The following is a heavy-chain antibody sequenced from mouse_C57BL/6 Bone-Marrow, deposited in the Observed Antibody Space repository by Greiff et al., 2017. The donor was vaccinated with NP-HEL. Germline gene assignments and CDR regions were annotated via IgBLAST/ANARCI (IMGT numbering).Heavy chain of an antibody. CDR3: AREGHYYGSSHWYFDV. Sequence: QVQLQQPGAELVKPGASVKMSCKASGYTFTSYWITWVKQRPGQGLEWIGDIYPGSGSPNYNEKFKSKATLTVDTSSSTAYMQLSSLTSEDSAVYYCAREGHYYGSSHWYFDVWGTGTTVTVSS. V-gene: IGHV1-55*01. CDR1: GYTFTSYW. CDR2: IYPGSGSP. D-gene: IGHD1-1*01. J-gene: IGHJ1*03.